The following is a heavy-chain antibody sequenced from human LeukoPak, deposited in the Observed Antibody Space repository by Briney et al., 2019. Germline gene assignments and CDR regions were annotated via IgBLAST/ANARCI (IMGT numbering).Heavy chain of an antibody. V-gene: IGHV1-69*05. CDR3: AKSSYSSSPVNY. CDR1: GGTFSSYA. D-gene: IGHD6-6*01. CDR2: IIPIFGTA. Sequence: SVKVSCKASGGTFSSYAISWVRQAPGQGLEWMGRIIPIFGTANYAQKFQGRVTITTDESTSTAYMELSSLRSQDTAVYYCAKSSYSSSPVNYWGQGTLVTVSS. J-gene: IGHJ4*02.